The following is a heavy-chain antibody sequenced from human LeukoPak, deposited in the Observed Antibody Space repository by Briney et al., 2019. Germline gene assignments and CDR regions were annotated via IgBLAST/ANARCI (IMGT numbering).Heavy chain of an antibody. CDR3: ARGRIAICGSYAY. CDR1: GGSLSCYY. J-gene: IGHJ4*02. V-gene: IGHV4-34*01. CDR2: INHSGST. D-gene: IGHD1-26*01. Sequence: MPPETLSLTCALYGGSLSCYYWSWIRQPPGKGLEWIGEINHSGSTNYNPSLKSRVTISVDTSKNQFSLKLSSVTAADTAVYYCARGRIAICGSYAYWGQGTLVTVSS.